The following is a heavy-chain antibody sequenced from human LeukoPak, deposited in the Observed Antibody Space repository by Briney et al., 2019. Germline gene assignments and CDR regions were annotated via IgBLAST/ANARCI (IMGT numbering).Heavy chain of an antibody. D-gene: IGHD6-19*01. CDR2: IYSGGST. CDR1: GFTVSSNY. CDR3: ARAIAVAGLYYYYGMDV. Sequence: GGSLRLSCAASGFTVSSNYMSWVRQAPGKGLEWVSVIYSGGSTYYADSVKGRFTISRDNSKNTLYLQMNSLRAEDTAVYYCARAIAVAGLYYYYGMDVWGQGTTVTVAS. J-gene: IGHJ6*02. V-gene: IGHV3-66*01.